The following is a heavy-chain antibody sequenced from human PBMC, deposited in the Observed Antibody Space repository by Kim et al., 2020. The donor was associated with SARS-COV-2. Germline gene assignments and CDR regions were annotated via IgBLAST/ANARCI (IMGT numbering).Heavy chain of an antibody. CDR2: ISGSCGST. J-gene: IGHJ1*01. V-gene: IGHV3-23*01. D-gene: IGHD2-21*02. CDR3: AKDGCTSFGVDPTQYFQ. Sequence: VSAISGSCGSTYYADSVKVRFTISRDNSKNTLYLQMHILRAEDTAVYYFAKDGCTSFGVDPTQYFQ.